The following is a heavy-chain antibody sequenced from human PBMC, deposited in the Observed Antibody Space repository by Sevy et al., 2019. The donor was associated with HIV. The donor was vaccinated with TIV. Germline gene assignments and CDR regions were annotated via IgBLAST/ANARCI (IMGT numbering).Heavy chain of an antibody. V-gene: IGHV4-39*01. CDR1: GGSISSSPYY. CDR2: FYDTGSA. Sequence: SETLSLTCTVSGGSISSSPYYWSWIRQPPGKGLEWIGSFYDTGSAYYNPSLKRRGTISVHTPKSQFSLRLSSVTAADTALYYCARHRAYCSDGGCYSPWYFNLWGRGTLVTVSS. CDR3: ARHRAYCSDGGCYSPWYFNL. D-gene: IGHD2-15*01. J-gene: IGHJ2*01.